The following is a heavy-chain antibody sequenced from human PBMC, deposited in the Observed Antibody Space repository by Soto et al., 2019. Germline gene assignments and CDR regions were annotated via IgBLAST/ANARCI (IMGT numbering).Heavy chain of an antibody. V-gene: IGHV3-23*01. CDR1: GFTFSKYG. CDR3: AKGKGIGATPDGANS. J-gene: IGHJ4*02. CDR2: VRSDEDTT. D-gene: IGHD1-26*01. Sequence: EVQVLESGGGLVQPGGSLRLSCAGSGFTFSKYGMNWVPRAPGKGLEWVSGVRSDEDTTYNAESVKGRFTVSRDTSKNTVYLQMNSLRVEDTAVYYCAKGKGIGATPDGANSWGQGTLVTVSP.